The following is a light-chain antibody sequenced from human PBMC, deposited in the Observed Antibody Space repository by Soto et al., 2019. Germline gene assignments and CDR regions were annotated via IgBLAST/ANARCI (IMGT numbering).Light chain of an antibody. V-gene: IGKV3-20*01. CDR3: QHYGSSPRT. CDR1: QSLSSSY. CDR2: GAS. Sequence: EIVLTQSPGTLSLSPGERATLSCRASQSLSSSYLAWYQQKPGQAPRLLIYGASSRATGIPDMFRGSGSGTDFTLTISRLEPEAFAVYYCQHYGSSPRTFGQGTKVEIK. J-gene: IGKJ1*01.